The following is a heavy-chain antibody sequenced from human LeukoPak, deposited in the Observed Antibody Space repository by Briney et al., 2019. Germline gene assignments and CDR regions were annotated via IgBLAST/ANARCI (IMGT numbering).Heavy chain of an antibody. CDR2: IYTSGST. Sequence: RIYTSGSTNYNPSLKSRVTMSVDTSKNQFSLKLSSVTAADTAVYYCARDVYSSGWYGSFNFWGQGTLVTVSS. CDR3: ARDVYSSGWYGSFNF. J-gene: IGHJ4*02. V-gene: IGHV4-4*07. D-gene: IGHD6-19*01.